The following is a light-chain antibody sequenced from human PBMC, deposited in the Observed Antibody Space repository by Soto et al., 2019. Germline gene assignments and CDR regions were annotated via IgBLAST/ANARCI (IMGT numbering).Light chain of an antibody. CDR3: SSYTRSSTPSYV. CDR2: EVS. V-gene: IGLV2-14*01. CDR1: SSNIGSNY. Sequence: QSVLTQPPSASGTPGQRVTISCSGSSSNIGSNYVYWYQQHPGKAPKLMIYEVSNRPSGVSNRFSGSKSGNTASLTISGLQAEDEADYYCSSYTRSSTPSYVFGTGTKVTVL. J-gene: IGLJ1*01.